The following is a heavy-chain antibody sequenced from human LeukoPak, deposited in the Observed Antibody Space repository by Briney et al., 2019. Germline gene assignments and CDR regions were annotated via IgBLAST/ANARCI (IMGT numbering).Heavy chain of an antibody. CDR2: ISAEGSFT. D-gene: IGHD3-3*01. V-gene: IGHV3-74*01. CDR3: VRGEETVFLWSGYETDD. CDR1: GFTLSNYW. Sequence: GGSLRLSCAPSGFTLSNYWMHWARQAPGKGLVWVSRISAEGSFTIYVDPVRGRFSIFRDNSKNMLYLQMHSPRTDDTAGYYWVRGEETVFLWSGYETDDWGQGTLVTVSP. J-gene: IGHJ4*02.